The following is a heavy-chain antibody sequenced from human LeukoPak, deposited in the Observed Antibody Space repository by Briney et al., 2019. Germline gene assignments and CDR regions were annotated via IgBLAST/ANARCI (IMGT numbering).Heavy chain of an antibody. CDR1: GGSISSSSYY. V-gene: IGHV4-39*01. Sequence: PETLSLTCTVSGGSISSSSYYWGWIRQPPGKGLEWIGSIYYSGSTYYNPSLKSRVTISVDTSKNQFSLKLSSVTAAGTAVYYCARHGIWFGESPGDWFDPWGQGTLVTVSS. J-gene: IGHJ5*02. D-gene: IGHD3-10*01. CDR2: IYYSGST. CDR3: ARHGIWFGESPGDWFDP.